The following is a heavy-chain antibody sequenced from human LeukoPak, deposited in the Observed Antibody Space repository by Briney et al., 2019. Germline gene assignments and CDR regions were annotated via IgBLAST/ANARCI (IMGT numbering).Heavy chain of an antibody. CDR2: IKQDGSDK. J-gene: IGHJ4*02. CDR1: GFTFTTYW. CDR3: ARDTVVCSGGSCHDWGLGY. D-gene: IGHD2-15*01. V-gene: IGHV3-7*01. Sequence: GGSLRLSCAASGFTFTTYWMTWVRQAPGKGLEWVANIKQDGSDKYYVDSVKGRFTISRDNARKSVYLQMNSLRAEDTAVYYCARDTVVCSGGSCHDWGLGYWGQGTLVTVSS.